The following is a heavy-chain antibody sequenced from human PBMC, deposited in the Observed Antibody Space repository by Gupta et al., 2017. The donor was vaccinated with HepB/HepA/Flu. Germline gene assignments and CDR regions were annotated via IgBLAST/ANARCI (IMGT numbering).Heavy chain of an antibody. CDR1: GYSFTSYW. J-gene: IGHJ3*02. V-gene: IGHV5-51*01. D-gene: IGHD6-19*01. CDR3: ARHGEPRSAGENAFDI. CDR2: IYPGDSDT. Sequence: EVQLVQSGAEVKKPGESLKISCKGSGYSFTSYWIGWVRQMPGKGLEWMGIIYPGDSDTRYSPSFQGQVTTSADKSISTAYLQWSSLKASDTAMYYCARHGEPRSAGENAFDIWGQGTMVTVSP.